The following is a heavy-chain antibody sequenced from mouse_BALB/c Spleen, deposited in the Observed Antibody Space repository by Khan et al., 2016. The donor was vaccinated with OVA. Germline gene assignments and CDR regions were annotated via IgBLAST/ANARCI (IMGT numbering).Heavy chain of an antibody. J-gene: IGHJ2*01. Sequence: VQLQQSGPELVKPGASVKLSCKASGYSFTGYFMNWVMQSHGKSLEWIGRINPHIGETLYNQKFKGKATLTVDESSRTVHMELRSLASEDSAVYYCARKNGSDFDYWGQGTTLTVSS. CDR3: ARKNGSDFDY. V-gene: IGHV1-20*02. CDR1: GYSFTGYF. D-gene: IGHD1-1*01. CDR2: INPHIGET.